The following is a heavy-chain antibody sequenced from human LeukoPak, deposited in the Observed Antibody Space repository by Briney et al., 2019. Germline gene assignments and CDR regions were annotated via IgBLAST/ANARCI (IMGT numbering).Heavy chain of an antibody. CDR1: GFTFSSYA. D-gene: IGHD3-10*01. CDR2: ISYDGSNK. V-gene: IGHV3-30-3*01. J-gene: IGHJ6*02. CDR3: ARDLGGSVILWFGGYGMDV. Sequence: PGGSLRLSCAASGFTFSSYAMHWVRQAPGKGLEWVAVISYDGSNKYYADSVKGRFTISRDNSKNTLYLQMNSLRAEDTAVYYCARDLGGSVILWFGGYGMDVWGQGTTVTVSS.